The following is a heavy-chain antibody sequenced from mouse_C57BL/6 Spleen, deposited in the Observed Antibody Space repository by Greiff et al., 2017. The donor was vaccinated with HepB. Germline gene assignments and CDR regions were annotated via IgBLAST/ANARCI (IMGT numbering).Heavy chain of an antibody. V-gene: IGHV1-26*01. J-gene: IGHJ3*01. D-gene: IGHD1-1*01. CDR3: ARRDYYGSRGGFAY. Sequence: QQSHGKSLEWIGDINPNNGGTSYNQKFKGKATLTVDKSSSTAYMELRSLTSEDSAVYYCARRDYYGSRGGFAYWGQGTLVTVSA. CDR2: INPNNGGT.